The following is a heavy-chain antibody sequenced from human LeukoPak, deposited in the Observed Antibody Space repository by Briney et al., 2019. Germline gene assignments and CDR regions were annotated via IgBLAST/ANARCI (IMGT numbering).Heavy chain of an antibody. CDR2: ISNNGGYT. V-gene: IGHV3-23*01. D-gene: IGHD2-15*01. CDR1: GFTFSSSA. J-gene: IGHJ4*02. CDR3: AKQLGYCSDGSCYFPY. Sequence: PGGSLRLSCAASGFTFSSSAMSWVRQAPGKGLEWVSDISNNGGYTYYADSVQGRFAISRDNSKSTLCLQMNSLRAEDTAVYYWAKQLGYCSDGSCYFPYWGQGTLVTVSS.